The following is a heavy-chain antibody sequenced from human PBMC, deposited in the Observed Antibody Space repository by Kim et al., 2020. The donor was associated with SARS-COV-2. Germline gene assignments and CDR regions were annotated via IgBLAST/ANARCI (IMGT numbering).Heavy chain of an antibody. CDR2: IYYSGST. J-gene: IGHJ6*02. CDR1: GGSISSSSYY. Sequence: SETLSLTCTVSGGSISSSSYYWGGSRQPPGKGLEWIGSIYYSGSTYYNPSLKSRVTISVDTSKNQFSLKLSSVTAADTAVYYCASIGIQVWPNYYYGMDVWGQGTPVTVSS. CDR3: ASIGIQVWPNYYYGMDV. V-gene: IGHV4-39*01. D-gene: IGHD5-18*01.